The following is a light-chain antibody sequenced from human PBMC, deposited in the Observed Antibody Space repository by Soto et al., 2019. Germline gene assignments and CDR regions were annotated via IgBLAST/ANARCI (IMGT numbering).Light chain of an antibody. J-gene: IGKJ4*01. V-gene: IGKV1-12*01. Sequence: DIQMTQSPSSVSASVGDRVTITCRASQGISSWLAWYQQKPGQAPKLLIYAASSLQSGVPSRFSGRGAETEFPGTITILQPKGVATYYCHQANSFPLTCGGGTKVEIK. CDR3: HQANSFPLT. CDR1: QGISSW. CDR2: AAS.